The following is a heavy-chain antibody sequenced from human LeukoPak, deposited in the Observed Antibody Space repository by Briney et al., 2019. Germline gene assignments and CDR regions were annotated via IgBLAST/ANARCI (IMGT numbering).Heavy chain of an antibody. D-gene: IGHD6-13*01. CDR1: GFIFNNYW. CDR3: ARGRGSWYGVYFDY. V-gene: IGHV3-7*01. CDR2: IKQDGSEK. J-gene: IGHJ4*02. Sequence: GGSLRLSCDASGFIFNNYWISWVRQAPGEGLEWVANIKQDGSEKYYVDSVKGRFTISRDNAKNSLYLQMNSLRAEDTAVYYCARGRGSWYGVYFDYWGQGTLVTVSS.